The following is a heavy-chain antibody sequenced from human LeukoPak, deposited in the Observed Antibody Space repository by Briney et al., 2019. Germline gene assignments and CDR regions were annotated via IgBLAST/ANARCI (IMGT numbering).Heavy chain of an antibody. CDR1: GGSFSGYY. V-gene: IGHV4-34*01. CDR2: INHSGST. J-gene: IGHJ3*02. D-gene: IGHD2-2*01. Sequence: SSETLSLTCAVYGGSFSGYYWSWIRQPPGKGLEWIGEINHSGSTNYNPSLKSRVTISVDTSKNQFSLKLSSVTAADAAVYCCARSSRARAFDIWAKGQWSPSLQ. CDR3: ARSSRARAFDI.